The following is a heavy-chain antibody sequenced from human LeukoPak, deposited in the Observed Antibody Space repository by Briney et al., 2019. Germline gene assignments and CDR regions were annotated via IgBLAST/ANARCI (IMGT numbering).Heavy chain of an antibody. V-gene: IGHV1-46*01. Sequence: ASVKVSCKASGYTFTSYYMHWVGQAPGQGLEWMGIINPSGGSTRYAQKFQGRVTMTRNTSISTAYMELSSLRSEDTAVYYCARGIAAAGTSDSFDYWGQGTLVTVSS. CDR2: INPSGGST. J-gene: IGHJ4*02. CDR3: ARGIAAAGTSDSFDY. D-gene: IGHD6-13*01. CDR1: GYTFTSYY.